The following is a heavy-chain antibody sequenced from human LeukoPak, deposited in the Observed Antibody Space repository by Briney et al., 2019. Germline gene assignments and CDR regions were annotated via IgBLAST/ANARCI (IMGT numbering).Heavy chain of an antibody. CDR1: GFTFSNYG. V-gene: IGHV3-23*01. CDR3: AKLPRIASDI. CDR2: ISGTGST. J-gene: IGHJ3*02. Sequence: GGSLRLSCAASGFTFSNYGMSWVRQAPGKGLEWVSGISGTGSTYYADSVKGRFTISRDNSKNTLYLQMNSLRAEDTAVYYCAKLPRIASDIWGQGTMVTVSS.